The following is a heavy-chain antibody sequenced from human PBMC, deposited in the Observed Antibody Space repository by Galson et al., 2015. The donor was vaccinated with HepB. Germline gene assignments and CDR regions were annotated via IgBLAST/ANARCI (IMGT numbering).Heavy chain of an antibody. Sequence: SVKVSCKASGYTFTSYYMHWVRQAPGQGLEWMGIINPSGGSTSYAQKFQGRVTMTRDTSTSTVYMELSSLRSEDTAVYYCARDPPSRYCRSTSCSPDYFDYWGQGTLVTVSS. V-gene: IGHV1-46*01. CDR3: ARDPPSRYCRSTSCSPDYFDY. J-gene: IGHJ4*02. CDR1: GYTFTSYY. D-gene: IGHD2-2*01. CDR2: INPSGGST.